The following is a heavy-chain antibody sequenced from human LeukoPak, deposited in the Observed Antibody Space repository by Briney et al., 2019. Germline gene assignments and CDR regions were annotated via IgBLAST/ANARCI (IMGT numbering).Heavy chain of an antibody. J-gene: IGHJ4*02. CDR1: EFTFSSYA. D-gene: IGHD1-7*01. CDR3: AKDRSRITGTTQSSY. V-gene: IGHV3-23*01. Sequence: GGSLRLSCAASEFTFSSYAMSWVRQAPGKGLECVSAISGSGGSTYYADSVKGRFTISRDNSKNTLYLQMNSLRAEDTAVYYCAKDRSRITGTTQSSYWGQGTLVTVSS. CDR2: ISGSGGST.